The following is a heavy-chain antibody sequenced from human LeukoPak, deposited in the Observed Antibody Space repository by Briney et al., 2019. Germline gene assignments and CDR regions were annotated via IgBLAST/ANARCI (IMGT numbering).Heavy chain of an antibody. D-gene: IGHD3-10*01. J-gene: IGHJ4*02. CDR2: IYYSGST. Sequence: PSETLSLTCAVYGGSFSGYYWSWIRQPPGKGLEWIGSIYYSGSTYYNPSLKSRVTISVDTSKNQFSLKLSSVTAADTAVYYCARRLGYYGSGSQIDYWGQGTLVTVSS. V-gene: IGHV4-34*01. CDR1: GGSFSGYY. CDR3: ARRLGYYGSGSQIDY.